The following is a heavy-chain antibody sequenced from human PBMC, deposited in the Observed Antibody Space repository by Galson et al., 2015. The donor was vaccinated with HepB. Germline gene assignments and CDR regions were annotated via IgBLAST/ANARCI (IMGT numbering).Heavy chain of an antibody. V-gene: IGHV5-51*01. CDR1: GYSFTSYW. J-gene: IGHJ6*02. Sequence: QSGAEVKKPGESLGISCKGSGYSFTSYWIGWVRQMPGKGLEWMGIIYPGDSDTRYSPSLQGQVTISADKSTSIAYLQWSSLKASDTAIYYCVRRGGSSGSYYYYYYGMDVWGQGTTVTVSS. D-gene: IGHD1-26*01. CDR2: IYPGDSDT. CDR3: VRRGGSSGSYYYYYYGMDV.